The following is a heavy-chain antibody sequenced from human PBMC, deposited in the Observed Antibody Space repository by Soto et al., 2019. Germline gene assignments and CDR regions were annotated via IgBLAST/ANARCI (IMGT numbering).Heavy chain of an antibody. CDR2: IYYSGST. D-gene: IGHD3-22*01. V-gene: IGHV4-30-4*08. CDR1: GDSIRSSSYS. J-gene: IGHJ6*02. CDR3: AGSGYYPNSGMDV. Sequence: PSETLSLTCTVSGDSIRSSSYSWDWIRQPPGKGLEWIGYIYYSGSTYYNPSLKSRVTISVDTSKNQFSLKLSSVIAADTAVYYCAGSGYYPNSGMDVWGQGTTVTVSS.